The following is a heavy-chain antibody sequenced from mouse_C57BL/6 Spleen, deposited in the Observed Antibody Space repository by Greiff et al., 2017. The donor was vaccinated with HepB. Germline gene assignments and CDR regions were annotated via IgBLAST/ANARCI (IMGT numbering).Heavy chain of an antibody. D-gene: IGHD1-1*01. CDR2: ISSGGSYT. J-gene: IGHJ3*01. CDR1: GFTFSSYG. CDR3: ARHRSTTVVEGSFAY. Sequence: EVQLQESGGDLVKPGGSLKLSCAASGFTFSSYGMSWVRQTPDKRLEWVATISSGGSYTYYPDSVKGRFTISRDNAKNTLYLQMSSLKSEDTAMYYCARHRSTTVVEGSFAYWGQGTLVTVSA. V-gene: IGHV5-6*01.